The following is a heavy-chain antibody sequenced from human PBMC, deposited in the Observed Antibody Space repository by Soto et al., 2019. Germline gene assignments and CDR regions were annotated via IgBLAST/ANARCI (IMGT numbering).Heavy chain of an antibody. D-gene: IGHD4-17*01. V-gene: IGHV1-18*01. CDR1: GYTFTSYG. CDR3: ARDQTTVTTYWFDP. Sequence: ASVKVSCKASGYTFTSYGISWVRQAPGQGLEWMGWISAYNGNTNYAQKLRGRVTMTTDTSTSTAYMELRSLRSDDTAVYYCARDQTTVTTYWFDPWGQGTLVTVSS. CDR2: ISAYNGNT. J-gene: IGHJ5*02.